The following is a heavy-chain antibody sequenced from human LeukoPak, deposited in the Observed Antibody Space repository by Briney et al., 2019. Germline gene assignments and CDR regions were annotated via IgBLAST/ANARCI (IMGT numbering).Heavy chain of an antibody. D-gene: IGHD3-16*01. CDR3: ARGGGLDV. V-gene: IGHV3-7*03. CDR2: IKEDGTRK. Sequence: GGSLRLSCAASGFTFSSHWMTWVRQAPGEGLEWVANIKEDGTRKNYMDSVKGRFTISRDNAKNSLYLQMSNLRAEDTAVYFCARGGGLDVWGQGATVTVSS. J-gene: IGHJ6*02. CDR1: GFTFSSHW.